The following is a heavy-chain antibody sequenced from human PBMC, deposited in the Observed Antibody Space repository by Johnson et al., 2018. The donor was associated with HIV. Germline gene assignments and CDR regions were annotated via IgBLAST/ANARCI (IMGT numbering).Heavy chain of an antibody. D-gene: IGHD2-2*01. CDR2: ISYDGSNK. Sequence: QVQLVESGGGVVQPGRSLRLSCAASGFTFSSYAMHWVRQAPGKGLEWVAVISYDGSNKYYADSVKGRFTISRDNSKNTLYLQMNSLGAEDTAVYYCARDLSVESYQLLSVFSYAFDIWGQGTMVTVSS. CDR3: ARDLSVESYQLLSVFSYAFDI. V-gene: IGHV3-30-3*01. J-gene: IGHJ3*02. CDR1: GFTFSSYA.